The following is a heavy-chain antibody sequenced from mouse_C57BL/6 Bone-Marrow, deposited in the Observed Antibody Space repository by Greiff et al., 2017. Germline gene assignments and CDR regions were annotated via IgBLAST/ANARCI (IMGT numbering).Heavy chain of an antibody. D-gene: IGHD3-2*02. CDR1: GFTFSSYA. J-gene: IGHJ2*01. V-gene: IGHV5-9-1*02. CDR2: ISSGGDYI. Sequence: EVMLVESGAGLVKPGGSLKLSCAASGFTFSSYAMSWVRQTPEKRLEWVAYISSGGDYIYYADTVKGRFTISRDNARNTLYLQKSSLKSENTAMYDVTRGVRRLYYFDYWGQGTTLTVSS. CDR3: TRGVRRLYYFDY.